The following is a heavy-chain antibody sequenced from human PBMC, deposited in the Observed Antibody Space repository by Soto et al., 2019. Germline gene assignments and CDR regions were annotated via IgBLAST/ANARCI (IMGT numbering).Heavy chain of an antibody. CDR2: IYPGDSDT. J-gene: IGHJ3*02. V-gene: IGHV5-51*01. CDR3: ARPQPDWDDAFDI. CDR1: GYSFTSYW. D-gene: IGHD3-9*01. Sequence: GESLKISCKGSGYSFTSYWIGWVRQMPGKGLEWMGIIYPGDSDTRYSPSFQGQVTISADKSISTAYLQWSSLKASDTAMYYCARPQPDWDDAFDIWGQGTMVTVSS.